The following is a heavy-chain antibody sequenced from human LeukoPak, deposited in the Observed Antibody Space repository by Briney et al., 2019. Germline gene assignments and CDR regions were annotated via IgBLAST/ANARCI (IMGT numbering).Heavy chain of an antibody. CDR1: GFTFSSYG. V-gene: IGHV3-30*18. J-gene: IGHJ4*02. Sequence: PGRSLRLSCAASGFTFSSYGMHWVRQAPGKGLEWVAVISYDGSNKYYADSVKGRFTISRDNSKNTLYLQMNSLRAEDTAVYYCAKGGGYYYDSSGYYYNTYYFDYWGQGTLVTVSS. CDR2: ISYDGSNK. CDR3: AKGGGYYYDSSGYYYNTYYFDY. D-gene: IGHD3-22*01.